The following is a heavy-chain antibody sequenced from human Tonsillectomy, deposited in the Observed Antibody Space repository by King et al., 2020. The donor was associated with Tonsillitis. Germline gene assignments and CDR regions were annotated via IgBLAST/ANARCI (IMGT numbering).Heavy chain of an antibody. D-gene: IGHD6-13*01. J-gene: IGHJ5*02. V-gene: IGHV4-61*01. CDR2: IYYSGST. CDR1: SGSVSSGSYY. CDR3: ARVSYTGSWGARNSWFDP. Sequence: QLQESGPGLVKPSETLSLTCTVSSGSVSSGSYYWSWIRQPPGKGLEWIGNIYYSGSTDYNPSLRGRVTISVDTSKNQFSLKLSSVTAADTAVYYCARVSYTGSWGARNSWFDPWGQGTLVTVSS.